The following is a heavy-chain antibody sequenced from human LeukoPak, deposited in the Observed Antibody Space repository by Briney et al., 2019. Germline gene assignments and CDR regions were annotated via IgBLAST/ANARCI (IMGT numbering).Heavy chain of an antibody. CDR3: AKDPRYDFWSGYSNWFDP. Sequence: GSLRLSCAASGFTFSSYAMRWVRQAPGKGPEWVSAISGSGGSTYYADSVKGRFTISRDNSKITLYLKMNSLRAEDTAVYYCAKDPRYDFWSGYSNWFDPWGQGTLVTVSS. V-gene: IGHV3-23*01. CDR1: GFTFSSYA. D-gene: IGHD3-3*01. J-gene: IGHJ5*02. CDR2: ISGSGGST.